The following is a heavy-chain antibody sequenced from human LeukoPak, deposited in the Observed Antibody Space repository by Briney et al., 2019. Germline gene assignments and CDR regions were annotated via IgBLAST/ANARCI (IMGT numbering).Heavy chain of an antibody. Sequence: GGSLRLSCAASGFTFDDYGMSWVRQAPGRGVEWVAGINWYGGSTGYADSVKGRFTISRDNAKNSLYLQMNSLRAEDTALYYCARDRHPSDSGGDCYSAFDIWGEGTMVTVSS. CDR1: GFTFDDYG. J-gene: IGHJ3*02. CDR2: INWYGGST. D-gene: IGHD2-21*01. CDR3: ARDRHPSDSGGDCYSAFDI. V-gene: IGHV3-20*04.